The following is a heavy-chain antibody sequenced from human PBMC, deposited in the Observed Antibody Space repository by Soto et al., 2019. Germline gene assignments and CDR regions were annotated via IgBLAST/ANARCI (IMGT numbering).Heavy chain of an antibody. V-gene: IGHV1-46*01. CDR3: ERERTTIFGGVMSYSWFDP. Sequence: ASVKVSCKASGYTFTSYYMHWVRQAPGQGLEWMGIINPSGGSTSYAQKFQGRVTMTRDTSTSTVYMELSSLRSDDTAVYYCERERTTIFGGVMSYSWFDPWGQGTLVTVSS. CDR1: GYTFTSYY. D-gene: IGHD3-3*01. CDR2: INPSGGST. J-gene: IGHJ5*02.